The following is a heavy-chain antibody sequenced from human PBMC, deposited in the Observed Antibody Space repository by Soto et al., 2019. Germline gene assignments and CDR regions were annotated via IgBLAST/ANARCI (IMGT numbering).Heavy chain of an antibody. CDR1: GFTFTDYY. D-gene: IGHD3-9*01. J-gene: IGHJ6*02. V-gene: IGHV3-11*01. CDR3: AREEVRYFDWTYDYNGMDV. Sequence: LRLSCAASGFTFTDYYMTWIRQTPGKGLEWVSSITSSGSAIYYAVSVKGRFTISRDNAKNSLFLQMNSPRAEDTAVYYCAREEVRYFDWTYDYNGMDVWGQGTTVTVSS. CDR2: ITSSGSAI.